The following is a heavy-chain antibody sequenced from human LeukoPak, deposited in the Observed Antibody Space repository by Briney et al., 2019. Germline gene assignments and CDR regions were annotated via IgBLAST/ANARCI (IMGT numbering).Heavy chain of an antibody. J-gene: IGHJ4*02. D-gene: IGHD5-18*01. Sequence: PSETLSLTCSVSDDSISIYYWSWIRQPPGKGLEWIGYVYYSGSTNYNPSLKSRVTISVDTSKNQFSLKLSSVTAADTAVYYCARGGYGLWLRPFDYWGQGTLVTVSS. V-gene: IGHV4-59*01. CDR1: DDSISIYY. CDR3: ARGGYGLWLRPFDY. CDR2: VYYSGST.